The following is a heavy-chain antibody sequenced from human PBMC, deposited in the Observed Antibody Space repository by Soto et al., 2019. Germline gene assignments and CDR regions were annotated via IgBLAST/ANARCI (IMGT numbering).Heavy chain of an antibody. CDR3: ARENAYSGYDPPC. J-gene: IGHJ4*02. CDR1: GGSISSGGYY. Sequence: SETLSLTCTVSGGSISSGGYYWSWIRQHPGKGLEWIGYIYYSGSTYYNPSLKSRVTISVDTSKNQFSLKLSSVTAADTAVYYCARENAYSGYDPPCWGQGTLVTVSS. V-gene: IGHV4-31*03. D-gene: IGHD5-12*01. CDR2: IYYSGST.